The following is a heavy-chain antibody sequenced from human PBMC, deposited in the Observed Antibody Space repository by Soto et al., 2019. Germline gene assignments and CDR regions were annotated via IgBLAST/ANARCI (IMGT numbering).Heavy chain of an antibody. J-gene: IGHJ4*02. V-gene: IGHV4-61*01. D-gene: IGHD3-22*01. Sequence: TLSLTCTVSGGSVNTAPYHWSWIRQSPRNGLEWIGNIYYTGSTNYNPSFESRVAISLDTSNNQFSLRLTSLTAADTAVYFCARDHHSYYDTSGYYPYFDFWGQGTLVTVSS. CDR3: ARDHHSYYDTSGYYPYFDF. CDR1: GGSVNTAPYH. CDR2: IYYTGST.